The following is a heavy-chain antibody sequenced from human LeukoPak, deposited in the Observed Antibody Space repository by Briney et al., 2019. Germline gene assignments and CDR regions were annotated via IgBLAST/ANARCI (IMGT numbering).Heavy chain of an antibody. V-gene: IGHV1-69*06. CDR1: GGTFSSYA. CDR3: ARTIDDSSGWPRGFDY. CDR2: IIPIFGTA. D-gene: IGHD6-19*01. Sequence: GASVKVSCKASGGTFSSYAISWVRQAPGQGLEWMGGIIPIFGTANYAQKFQGRVTITADKSTSTAYMELSSLRSEDTAVYYCARTIDDSSGWPRGFDYWGQGTLVTVSS. J-gene: IGHJ4*02.